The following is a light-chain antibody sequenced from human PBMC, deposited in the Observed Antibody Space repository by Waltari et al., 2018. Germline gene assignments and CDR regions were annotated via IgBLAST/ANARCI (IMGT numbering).Light chain of an antibody. CDR3: SSYTDTNTLHVV. CDR1: SSDIGDFNY. CDR2: GVT. Sequence: SALTQPASVSGSPGQSITISCTGTSSDIGDFNYISWYQQHPGEGPKLIIYGVTKRPSVFSNRFSGSKSGNTASLTISGLQADDEAEYFCSSYTDTNTLHVVFGGGTKLSVL. V-gene: IGLV2-14*03. J-gene: IGLJ2*01.